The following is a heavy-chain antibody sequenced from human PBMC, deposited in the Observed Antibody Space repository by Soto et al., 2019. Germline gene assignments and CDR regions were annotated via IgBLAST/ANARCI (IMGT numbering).Heavy chain of an antibody. Sequence: PSETLSLTCAVSGDSISSSNWWSWVRQPPGKGLEWIGDIYHSGSTNYNPSLEGRVTMSVDKSKNHLSLKLSSVTAADTAVYYCALYCGGDCYHGWFDPWGQGTLVTVSS. D-gene: IGHD2-21*02. J-gene: IGHJ5*02. CDR2: IYHSGST. CDR3: ALYCGGDCYHGWFDP. CDR1: GDSISSSNW. V-gene: IGHV4-4*02.